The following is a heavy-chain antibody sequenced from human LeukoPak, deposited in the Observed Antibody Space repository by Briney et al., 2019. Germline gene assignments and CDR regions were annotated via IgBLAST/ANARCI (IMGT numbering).Heavy chain of an antibody. CDR2: ISYDGSNI. Sequence: GWSLRLSCAASGFTFSSYAMHWVRQAPGKGLEWVAVISYDGSNIYNADFVKGRFTISRDNSKNTLHLQMNSLRAEDTAVYYCARSHSSWYGPRFDPWGQGTLVTVSS. D-gene: IGHD6-13*01. CDR3: ARSHSSWYGPRFDP. V-gene: IGHV3-30-3*01. J-gene: IGHJ5*02. CDR1: GFTFSSYA.